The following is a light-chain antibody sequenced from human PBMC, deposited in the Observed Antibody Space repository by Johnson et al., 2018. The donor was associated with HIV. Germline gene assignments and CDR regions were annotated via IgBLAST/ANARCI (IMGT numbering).Light chain of an antibody. CDR2: DNY. J-gene: IGLJ1*01. CDR1: SSNIGNNY. V-gene: IGLV1-51*01. Sequence: QSVLTQPPSVSAAPGQKVTISCSGSSSNIGNNYVSWYQQLPGTAPKLLIYDNYKRPSGIPDRFSGSKSGTSATLGITGLKTGDEADYYCGTWDSSLSAYVFGTGTKVTVL. CDR3: GTWDSSLSAYV.